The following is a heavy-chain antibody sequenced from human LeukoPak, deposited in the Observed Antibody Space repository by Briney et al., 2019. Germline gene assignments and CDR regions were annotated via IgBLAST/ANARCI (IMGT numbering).Heavy chain of an antibody. D-gene: IGHD3-22*01. Sequence: GGSLRLSCAASGFTFSSYSMNWVRQATGKGLEWVANIKQDGSEKYYVDSVKGRFTISRDNAKNSLYLQMSSLRAEDTAVYYCARDTYDSSGYYAHLDCWGQGTLVTVSS. J-gene: IGHJ4*02. V-gene: IGHV3-7*01. CDR1: GFTFSSYS. CDR3: ARDTYDSSGYYAHLDC. CDR2: IKQDGSEK.